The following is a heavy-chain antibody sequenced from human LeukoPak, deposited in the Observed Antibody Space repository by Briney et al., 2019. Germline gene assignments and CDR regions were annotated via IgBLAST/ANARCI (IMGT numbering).Heavy chain of an antibody. V-gene: IGHV1-46*01. D-gene: IGHD4-17*01. CDR2: INPSGGST. J-gene: IGHJ5*02. CDR3: ARSYGDYES. CDR1: GYTFTTYY. Sequence: ASVKVSCKESGYTFTTYYMHWVRQAPAQGREWMGMINPSGGSTNYAQKFRGRVTMTRDTSTSTVYMELTSLRSEDTAVYYCARSYGDYESWGQGTLVTVSS.